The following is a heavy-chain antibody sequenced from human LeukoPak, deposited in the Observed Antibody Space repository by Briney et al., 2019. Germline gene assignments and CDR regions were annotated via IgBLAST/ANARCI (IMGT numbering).Heavy chain of an antibody. CDR1: GFTFSSYA. V-gene: IGHV3-23*01. J-gene: IGHJ4*02. D-gene: IGHD3-3*01. CDR3: AKASRLRFLEWLYDY. CDR2: ISGSGGST. Sequence: GGSLRLSCAASGFTFSSYAMSWVRQAPGKGLEWVSAISGSGGSTYYADSVKGRFTISRDNSKNTLYQQMNSLRAEDTAVYYCAKASRLRFLEWLYDYWGQGTLVTVSS.